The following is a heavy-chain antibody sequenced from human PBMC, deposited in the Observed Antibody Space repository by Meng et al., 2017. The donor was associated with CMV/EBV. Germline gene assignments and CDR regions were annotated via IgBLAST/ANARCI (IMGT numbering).Heavy chain of an antibody. D-gene: IGHD2-21*01. CDR1: RFVFSNYE. CDR2: ISSSGSTI. Sequence: GESLKISCVVSRFVFSNYEMNWVRQAPGKGLEWLSSISSSGSTIHYADSVKGRFTISRDNAKNSLYLQMNSLRAEDSGIYYCARVVVRSSSGVDYWGQGTRVTVSS. J-gene: IGHJ4*02. CDR3: ARVVVRSSSGVDY. V-gene: IGHV3-48*03.